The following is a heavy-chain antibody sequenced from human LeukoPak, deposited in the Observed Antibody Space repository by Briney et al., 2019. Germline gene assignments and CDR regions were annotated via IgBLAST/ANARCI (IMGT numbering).Heavy chain of an antibody. CDR2: ISGGDGST. CDR3: AKHYTNSYYYYYMDV. V-gene: IGHV3-23*01. CDR1: GFTFSSYA. D-gene: IGHD3-3*01. Sequence: GGSLRLSCAASGFTFSSYAMSWVRQAPGKGLEWVSGISGGDGSTYYADSVKDRFTISRDNSKNTIYLQMNSLRAEDTAVYYCAKHYTNSYYYYYMDVWGKGTTITVSS. J-gene: IGHJ6*03.